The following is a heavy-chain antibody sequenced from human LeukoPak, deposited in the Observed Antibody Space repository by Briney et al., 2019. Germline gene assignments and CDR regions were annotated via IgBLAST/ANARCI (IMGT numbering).Heavy chain of an antibody. CDR2: ISGSGDST. CDR3: AKDQSITMIVVVSFDY. J-gene: IGHJ4*02. CDR1: GFTFSSYA. Sequence: GGYLRLSCAASGFTFSSYAMIWVRQAPGKGLERVSSISGSGDSTYYADSVKGRFTISRDNSKNTLSLQMNSLRAEDTAVYYCAKDQSITMIVVVSFDYWGQGTLVTVSS. D-gene: IGHD3-22*01. V-gene: IGHV3-23*01.